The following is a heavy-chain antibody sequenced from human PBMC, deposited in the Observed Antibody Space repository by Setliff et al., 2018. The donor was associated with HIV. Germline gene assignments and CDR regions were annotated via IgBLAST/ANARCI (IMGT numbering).Heavy chain of an antibody. CDR2: ISGYGNR. J-gene: IGHJ3*02. Sequence: ASVKVSCKASGYTFNNYGVMWVRQAPGKGLEWMGWISGYGNRKYAQKFEGRLTVTTDTSTRTAYMELRTLRSDDTAVYFCASGRGIYGSGALEAYDIWGQGTMVTVSS. D-gene: IGHD3-10*01. CDR3: ASGRGIYGSGALEAYDI. V-gene: IGHV1-18*01. CDR1: GYTFNNYG.